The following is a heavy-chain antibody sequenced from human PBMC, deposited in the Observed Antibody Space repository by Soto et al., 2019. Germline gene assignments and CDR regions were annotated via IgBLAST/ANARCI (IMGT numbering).Heavy chain of an antibody. CDR2: ISYDGNNK. D-gene: IGHD2-15*01. V-gene: IGHV3-30-3*01. CDR3: ARAGCDGGRCYTLVGLRYGMDV. CDR1: GFTFSSYV. J-gene: IGHJ6*04. Sequence: QVQLVESGGGVVQPGRSLRLSCAASGFTFSSYVMHWVRQAPGKGLEWVAVISYDGNNKYYADSVKGRFTISRDNSKKTLYLQMSSLRAEDTAVYYCARAGCDGGRCYTLVGLRYGMDVWGKGTTVTVSS.